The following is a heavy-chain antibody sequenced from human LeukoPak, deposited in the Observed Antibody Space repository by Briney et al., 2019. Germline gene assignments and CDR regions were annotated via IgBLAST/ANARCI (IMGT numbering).Heavy chain of an antibody. CDR2: IYTSGST. D-gene: IGHD3-10*01. CDR3: ARHYWFGELSDYYMDV. CDR1: GGSISSYY. J-gene: IGHJ6*03. Sequence: SETLSLTCTVSGGSISSYYWSWIRQPPGKGLEWIGYIYTSGSTNYSPSLKSRVTISVDTSKNQFSLKLSSVTAADTAVYYCARHYWFGELSDYYMDVWGKGTTVTVSS. V-gene: IGHV4-4*09.